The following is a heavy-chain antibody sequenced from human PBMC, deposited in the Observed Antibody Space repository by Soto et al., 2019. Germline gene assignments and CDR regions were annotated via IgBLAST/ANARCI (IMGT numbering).Heavy chain of an antibody. D-gene: IGHD5-18*01. CDR1: GFSLSTSGMC. CDR3: ERTLEQDTAMVTWTFDP. J-gene: IGHJ5*02. CDR2: IDWDDDK. V-gene: IGHV2-70*11. Sequence: SGPTLVNPTQTLTLTRTFSGFSLSTSGMCVSWIRQPPGKALEWLARIDWDDDKYYSTSLKTRLTISKDTSKNQVVLTMTNMDPVDTDTYYCERTLEQDTAMVTWTFDPWGQRKLVNVS.